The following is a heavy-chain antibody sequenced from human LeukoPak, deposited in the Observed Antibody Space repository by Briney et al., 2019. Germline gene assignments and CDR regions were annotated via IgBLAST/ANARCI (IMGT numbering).Heavy chain of an antibody. J-gene: IGHJ4*02. CDR2: IYPGDSDT. V-gene: IGHV5-51*01. CDR3: ARLPSSGVYYYDS. CDR1: GYSFTSYW. D-gene: IGHD3-22*01. Sequence: GESLKISCKGSGYSFTSYWISWVRQVPGKGLEWMAIIYPGDSDTRYSPSFQGQVTISADKSISTAYLQWSSLKASDTAMYFCARLPSSGVYYYDSWGQGTLVTVSS.